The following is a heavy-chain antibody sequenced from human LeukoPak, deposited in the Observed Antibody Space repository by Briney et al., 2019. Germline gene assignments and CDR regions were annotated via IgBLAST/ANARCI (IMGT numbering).Heavy chain of an antibody. J-gene: IGHJ4*02. CDR3: ARETGFGELYLDY. V-gene: IGHV3-53*01. CDR2: IYSGGST. Sequence: GGSLRLSCAASGFTVSSNYMSWVRQAPGKGLEWVSVIYSGGSTYYADSVKGRFTISRDNSKNTLYLQMNSLRAEDTAVYYCARETGFGELYLDYWGQGTLVTVSS. CDR1: GFTVSSNY. D-gene: IGHD3-10*01.